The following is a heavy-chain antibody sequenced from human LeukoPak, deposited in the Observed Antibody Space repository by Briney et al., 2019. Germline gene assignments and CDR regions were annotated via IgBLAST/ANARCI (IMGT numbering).Heavy chain of an antibody. CDR1: GFTFTSSA. D-gene: IGHD3-10*01. CDR2: IVVGSGNT. Sequence: SVTVSCKASGFTFTSSAMQWVRQARGQRLEWIGWIVVGSGNTNYAQKFQERVTITRDMSTSTAYMELSSLRSEDTAVYYCAADLAFTMVRGVIPTPNWFDPWGQGTLVTVSS. CDR3: AADLAFTMVRGVIPTPNWFDP. J-gene: IGHJ5*02. V-gene: IGHV1-58*02.